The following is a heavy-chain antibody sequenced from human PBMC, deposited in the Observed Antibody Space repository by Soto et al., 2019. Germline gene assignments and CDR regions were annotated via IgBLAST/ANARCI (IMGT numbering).Heavy chain of an antibody. D-gene: IGHD4-17*01. CDR2: IYYNEVT. V-gene: IGHV4-30-4*01. CDR1: GDSINNGEYY. J-gene: IGHJ3*02. Sequence: PSETLSLTCNVSGDSINNGEYYWSWFRQPPGKGLEWIGYIYYNEVTYYNPSLKRRPTISLGTSKNQFSLQLTSVTAADTAVYYCARDHTVTTGAFDIWGPGTMVTVSS. CDR3: ARDHTVTTGAFDI.